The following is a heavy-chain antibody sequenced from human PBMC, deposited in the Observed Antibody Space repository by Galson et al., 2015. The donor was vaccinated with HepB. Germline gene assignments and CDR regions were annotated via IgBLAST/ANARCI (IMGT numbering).Heavy chain of an antibody. Sequence: SLRLSCAASGFTFDDYAMHWVRQAPGKGLEWVSGISWNSGTIGYADSVKGRFIISRDNAKNSLYLQMNSLRAEDTALYYCTRAFDIWGQGTMVIVSS. V-gene: IGHV3-9*01. CDR3: TRAFDI. CDR1: GFTFDDYA. CDR2: ISWNSGTI. J-gene: IGHJ3*02.